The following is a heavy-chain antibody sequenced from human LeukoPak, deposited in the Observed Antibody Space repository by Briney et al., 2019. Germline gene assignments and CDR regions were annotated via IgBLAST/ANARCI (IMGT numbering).Heavy chain of an antibody. CDR3: AKDPPVTTDGY. V-gene: IGHV3-23*01. J-gene: IGHJ4*02. Sequence: GGSLRLSCAASGFTFFNYAMSWVRQSPGKGLEWVSIISGSGGNTNYADSVKGRFTISRDNSNNTLYLQMNSLRAEDTAVYYCAKDPPVTTDGYWGQGTLVTVSS. CDR2: ISGSGGNT. CDR1: GFTFFNYA. D-gene: IGHD1-14*01.